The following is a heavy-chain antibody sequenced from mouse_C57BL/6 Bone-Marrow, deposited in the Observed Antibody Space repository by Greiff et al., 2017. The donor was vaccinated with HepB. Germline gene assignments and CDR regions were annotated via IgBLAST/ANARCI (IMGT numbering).Heavy chain of an antibody. CDR3: TRPRQLRLPYFDY. Sequence: VQLKESGAELVRPGASVTLSCKASGYTFTDYEMHWVKQTPVHGLEWIGAIDPETGGTAYNQKFKGKAILTADKSSSTAYMELRSLTSEDSAVYYCTRPRQLRLPYFDYWGQGTTLTVSS. V-gene: IGHV1-15*01. CDR2: IDPETGGT. J-gene: IGHJ2*01. D-gene: IGHD3-2*02. CDR1: GYTFTDYE.